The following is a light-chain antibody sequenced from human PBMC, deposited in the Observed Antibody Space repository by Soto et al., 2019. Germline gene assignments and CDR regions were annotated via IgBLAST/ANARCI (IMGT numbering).Light chain of an antibody. CDR2: GAS. J-gene: IGKJ4*01. Sequence: EIVLTQSPGTLSLSAGGGVSLSCRASQTVPNNYLAWYQQKPDQAPRLLIFGASNRATGIPDRFGGSGSGTDFTLSISRLEPEDFAVYYCQQYGASPLTFGGGARLEVK. CDR1: QTVPNNY. V-gene: IGKV3-20*01. CDR3: QQYGASPLT.